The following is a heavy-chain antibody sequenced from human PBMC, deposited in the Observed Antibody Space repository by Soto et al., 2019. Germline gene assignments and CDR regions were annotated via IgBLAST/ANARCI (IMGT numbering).Heavy chain of an antibody. CDR2: IYYSGST. CDR3: ARVPHSTEGSWFDP. V-gene: IGHV4-61*01. D-gene: IGHD4-17*01. Sequence: SETLSLTCTVSGGSVSSGSYYWSWIRQPPGKGLEWIGYIYYSGSTNYNPSLKSRVTISVDTSKNQFSLKLSSVTAADTAVYYCARVPHSTEGSWFDPWGQGTLVTVSS. CDR1: GGSVSSGSYY. J-gene: IGHJ5*02.